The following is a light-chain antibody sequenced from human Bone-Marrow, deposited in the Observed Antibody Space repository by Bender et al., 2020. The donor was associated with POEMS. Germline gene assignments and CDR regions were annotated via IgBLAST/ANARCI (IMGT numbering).Light chain of an antibody. Sequence: QSALTQPASVSGSPGQSITIPCTGASSGVGGYGYVSWYQQHPGKAPKLLIYDVTSRRSAASNRFSASLSGNTASLIISGLQAEDEDHYYCSSYTTTSAVLFGGGTKLTVL. CDR3: SSYTTTSAVL. J-gene: IGLJ2*01. CDR2: DVT. CDR1: SSGVGGYGY. V-gene: IGLV2-14*03.